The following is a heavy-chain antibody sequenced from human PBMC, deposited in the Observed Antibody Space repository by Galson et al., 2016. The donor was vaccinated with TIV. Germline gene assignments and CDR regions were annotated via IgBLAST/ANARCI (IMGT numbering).Heavy chain of an antibody. CDR3: ARGYGVEVVSGASKGLFNL. D-gene: IGHD5-18*01. CDR1: GYSFTSYW. CDR2: IFPGDSDT. Sequence: KVSCKASGYSFTSYWIGWVRQMPGKGLEWMGLIFPGDSDTTYSPFFQGQVTISVDKSISTAYMEVNRLTSEDTAVYYCARGYGVEVVSGASKGLFNLWGRGTLITVSS. J-gene: IGHJ2*01. V-gene: IGHV5-51*01.